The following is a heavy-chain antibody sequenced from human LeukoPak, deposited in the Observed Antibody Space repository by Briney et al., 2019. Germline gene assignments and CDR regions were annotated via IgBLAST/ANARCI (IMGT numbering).Heavy chain of an antibody. J-gene: IGHJ6*03. CDR1: GGSFSGYY. D-gene: IGHD6-19*01. CDR2: INWNGGST. CDR3: ARGSGSGWDDYYYYMDV. Sequence: ETLSLTCAVYGGSFSGYYWSWIRQPPGKGLEWVSGINWNGGSTGYADSVKGRFTISRDNAKNSLYLQMNSLRAEDTALYYCARGSGSGWDDYYYYMDVWGKGTTVTVSS. V-gene: IGHV3-20*04.